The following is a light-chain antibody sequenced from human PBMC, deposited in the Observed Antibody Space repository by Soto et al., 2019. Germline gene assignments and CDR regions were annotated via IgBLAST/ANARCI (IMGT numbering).Light chain of an antibody. CDR3: QQYNSYCT. Sequence: EIVLTQSPATLSSSPGERATLSCRASQTVNSRLAWYQHKPGQAPRLLIYHTSNRATGIPARFSGSGSGTDFTLTISSLQPDDFATYYCQQYNSYCTFGQGTKV. V-gene: IGKV3-11*01. CDR2: HTS. CDR1: QTVNSR. J-gene: IGKJ1*01.